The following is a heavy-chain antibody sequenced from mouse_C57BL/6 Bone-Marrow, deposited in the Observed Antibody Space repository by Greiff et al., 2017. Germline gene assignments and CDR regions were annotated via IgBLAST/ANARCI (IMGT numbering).Heavy chain of an antibody. CDR2: ISYSGST. V-gene: IGHV3-8*01. CDR3: ARSPYYGSSPRYWYFDV. D-gene: IGHD1-1*01. J-gene: IGHJ1*03. Sequence: EVMLVESGPGLAKPSQTLSLTCSVTGYSITSDYWNWIRKFPGNKLEYMGYISYSGSTYYNPSLKSRISITRDTSKNQYYLQLNSVTTEDTATYYCARSPYYGSSPRYWYFDVWGTGTTVTVSS. CDR1: GYSITSDY.